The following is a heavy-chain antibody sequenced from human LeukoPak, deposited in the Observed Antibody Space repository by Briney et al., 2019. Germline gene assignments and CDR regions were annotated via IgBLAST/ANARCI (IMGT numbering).Heavy chain of an antibody. V-gene: IGHV3-23*01. D-gene: IGHD2-15*01. Sequence: GGSLRLSCAVSGFTFSSSWVHWVRQAPGKGLEWVSAISGSGGSTYYADSVKGRFTISRDNSKNTLYLQMNSLRAEDTAVYYCAKGRYCSGGSCYSGCWGQGTLVTVSS. J-gene: IGHJ4*02. CDR2: ISGSGGST. CDR3: AKGRYCSGGSCYSGC. CDR1: GFTFSSSW.